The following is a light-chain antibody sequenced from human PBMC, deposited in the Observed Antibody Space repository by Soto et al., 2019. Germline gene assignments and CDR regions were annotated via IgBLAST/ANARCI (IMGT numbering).Light chain of an antibody. CDR2: DSD. J-gene: IGLJ2*01. CDR3: GSWYGSLSVVL. V-gene: IGLV1-51*01. Sequence: QSVLTQPPSVSAAPGQKVTISCSGSSANIGGNYVSWYQHSPGTAPKLVIYDSDKRPSEIPDRFSGSQSGTSATLDITGLHTGDDADYYCGSWYGSLSVVLFGGGTKLTVL. CDR1: SANIGGNY.